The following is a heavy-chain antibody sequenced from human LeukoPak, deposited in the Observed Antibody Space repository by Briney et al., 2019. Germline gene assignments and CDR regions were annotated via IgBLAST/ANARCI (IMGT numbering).Heavy chain of an antibody. CDR3: ARYCGSTSCPDAFDM. CDR1: GFTFSTYW. J-gene: IGHJ3*02. Sequence: GGSLRLSCVASGFTFSTYWMHWVRQAPGKGLVWVSRINSEGSSTSFADSVKGRVTISRDNAKNMLYLQMNSLRADDTAVYYCARYCGSTSCPDAFDMWGQGTRVTVSS. V-gene: IGHV3-74*01. CDR2: INSEGSST. D-gene: IGHD2-2*01.